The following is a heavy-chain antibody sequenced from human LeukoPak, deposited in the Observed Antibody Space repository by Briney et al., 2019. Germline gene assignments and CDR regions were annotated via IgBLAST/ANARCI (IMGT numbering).Heavy chain of an antibody. Sequence: SETLSLTCTVSGGSIGDNYWSWIRQSPERGLEWIGYISSSGSIAYTPSLRSRVTMSLDASKNHLSLNLRSVSAADTAIYYCAGYDLTNYLAYWGQGTLVTVSS. J-gene: IGHJ4*02. V-gene: IGHV4-59*13. D-gene: IGHD3-16*01. CDR1: GGSIGDNY. CDR3: AGYDLTNYLAY. CDR2: ISSSGSI.